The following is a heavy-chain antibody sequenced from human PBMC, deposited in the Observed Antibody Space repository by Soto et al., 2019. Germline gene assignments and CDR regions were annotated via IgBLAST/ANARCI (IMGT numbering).Heavy chain of an antibody. V-gene: IGHV2-5*02. CDR1: GFSLSTSGVG. J-gene: IGHJ3*02. CDR3: AHKRDWIDAFDI. D-gene: IGHD1-1*01. CDR2: IYWDDDK. Sequence: QITLKESGPTLVKPTQTLTLTCTFSGFSLSTSGVGVGWIRQPPGKALEWLALIYWDDDKRYSPSLKSRLTITKDTPKNQVVLTMTNMDPVDTATYYCAHKRDWIDAFDIWGQGTMVTVSS.